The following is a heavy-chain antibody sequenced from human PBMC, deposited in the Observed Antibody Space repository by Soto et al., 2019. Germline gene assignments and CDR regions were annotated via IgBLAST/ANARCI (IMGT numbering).Heavy chain of an antibody. CDR3: TTEDSSGYYDYYYYGMDV. J-gene: IGHJ6*02. V-gene: IGHV3-15*01. CDR2: IKSETDGGTT. D-gene: IGHD3-22*01. CDR1: GFTFSNAW. Sequence: PGGSLRLSCAASGFTFSNAWMGWVRQAPGKVLEWVGRIKSETDGGTTDYAAPVKGRFTISREDSKNTLYLQMNSLKTEDTAVYYCTTEDSSGYYDYYYYGMDVWGQGTTVTVSS.